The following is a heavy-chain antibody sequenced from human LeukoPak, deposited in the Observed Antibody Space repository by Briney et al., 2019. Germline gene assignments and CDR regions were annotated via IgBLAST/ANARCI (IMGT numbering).Heavy chain of an antibody. CDR2: IIPIFGTA. V-gene: IGHV1-69*05. CDR1: GGTFTSYA. D-gene: IGHD2-15*01. Sequence: GASVKVSCKASGGTFTSYAISWVRQAPGQGLEWMGRIIPIFGTANYAQKFQCRVTITTDESTSTAYMELSSLSSEDTAEYYCAREGRIVVVVAATPADAFDIWGQGTMVTVSS. CDR3: AREGRIVVVVAATPADAFDI. J-gene: IGHJ3*02.